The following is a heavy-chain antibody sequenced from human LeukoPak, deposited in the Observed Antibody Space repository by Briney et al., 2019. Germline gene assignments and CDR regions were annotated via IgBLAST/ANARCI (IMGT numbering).Heavy chain of an antibody. Sequence: PSETLSLTCTVSGGSIINYYWSWIRQPPGKGLEWIGSIYYSGSTNYNPSLKSRVTISVDTSKNQFSLKLSSVTAADTAVYYCARLPWFGELFGYAYWGQGTLVTVSS. CDR1: GGSIINYY. CDR2: IYYSGST. J-gene: IGHJ4*02. V-gene: IGHV4-59*12. CDR3: ARLPWFGELFGYAY. D-gene: IGHD3-10*01.